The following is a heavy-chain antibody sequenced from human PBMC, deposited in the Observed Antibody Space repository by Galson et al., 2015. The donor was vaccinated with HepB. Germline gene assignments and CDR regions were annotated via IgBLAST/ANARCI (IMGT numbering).Heavy chain of an antibody. V-gene: IGHV3-33*03. J-gene: IGHJ6*03. CDR2: VGHLESET. D-gene: IGHD4-11*01. CDR3: AKEEVRTEGIDHSYPLGRIYDYYYMDV. CDR1: GFPFSTSG. Sequence: SLRLSCAASGFPFSTSGIHWVRQAPGKGLEWVASVGHLESETVYTDSVKGRFTLSRDNSKKTVYLQMKSLGVDDMAVYYCAKEEVRTEGIDHSYPLGRIYDYYYMDVWGTGTTVTVSS.